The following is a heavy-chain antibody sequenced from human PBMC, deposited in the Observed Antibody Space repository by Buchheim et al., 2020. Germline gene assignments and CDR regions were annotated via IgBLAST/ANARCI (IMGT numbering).Heavy chain of an antibody. D-gene: IGHD3-3*01. CDR3: ARVDYDFWSGYSPEANWFDP. CDR1: GGSISSYY. Sequence: QVQLQESGPGLVKPSETLSLTCTVSGGSISSYYWSWIRQPAGKGLEWIGRIYTSGSTNYNPSLKSRVTMSVDTSKNQFCLKLSSVTAADTAVYYCARVDYDFWSGYSPEANWFDPWGQGTL. J-gene: IGHJ5*02. CDR2: IYTSGST. V-gene: IGHV4-4*07.